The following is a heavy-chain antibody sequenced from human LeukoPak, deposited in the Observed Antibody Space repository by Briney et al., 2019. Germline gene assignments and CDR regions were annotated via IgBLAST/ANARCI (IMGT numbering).Heavy chain of an antibody. CDR2: ISGSGGST. CDR1: GLTFSSYA. V-gene: IGHV3-23*01. J-gene: IGHJ4*02. Sequence: GGSLRLSCAASGLTFSSYAMSWVRQAPGKGLEWVSAISGSGGSTYYADSVKGRFTISRDNSKNTLYLQMNSLRAEDTAVYYCAKDQEQWLVPPPYYFDYWGQGTLVTVSS. CDR3: AKDQEQWLVPPPYYFDY. D-gene: IGHD6-19*01.